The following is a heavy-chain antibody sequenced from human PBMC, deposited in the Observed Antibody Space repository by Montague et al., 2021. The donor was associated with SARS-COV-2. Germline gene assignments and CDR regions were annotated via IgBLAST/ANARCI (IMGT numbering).Heavy chain of an antibody. J-gene: IGHJ6*03. Sequence: CAISGDSVSRIGVGWNWIRQSPSRGLEWLGSTYYTSKWNNDYTISVKSRISISPDTSKNQFSLQLKSVTPADTAVYYCARGRTLNYYYYMDVWDKGTTVTVSS. V-gene: IGHV6-1*01. CDR1: GDSVSRIGVG. CDR2: TYYTSKWNN. CDR3: ARGRTLNYYYYMDV. D-gene: IGHD2-15*01.